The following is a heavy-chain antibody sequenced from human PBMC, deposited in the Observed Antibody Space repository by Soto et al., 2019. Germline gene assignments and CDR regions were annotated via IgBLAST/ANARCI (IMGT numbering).Heavy chain of an antibody. CDR3: AKDRRYGSGAYYYMDV. Sequence: EVQLLESGGDLVQPGGSLRLSCAASGFTFSSYAMSWVRQAPGKGLEWVSAISGSGGSTYYADSVKGRFTISRDNSKNTLYLQMNSLRAEDTAVYYCAKDRRYGSGAYYYMDVWGKGTTVTVSS. CDR1: GFTFSSYA. D-gene: IGHD3-10*01. J-gene: IGHJ6*03. V-gene: IGHV3-23*01. CDR2: ISGSGGST.